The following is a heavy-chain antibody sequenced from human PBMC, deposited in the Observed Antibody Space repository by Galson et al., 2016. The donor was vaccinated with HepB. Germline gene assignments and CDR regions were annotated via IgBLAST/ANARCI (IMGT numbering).Heavy chain of an antibody. Sequence: SLRLSCAASGFTVSSNYMSWVRQAPGKGLEWVSFIYSCGNTYYADSVKGRFTISRDNSKNTLYLQMNSLRAEDTALYYCARVPGYSWGQGTLVTVSS. CDR3: ARVPGYS. J-gene: IGHJ1*01. CDR1: GFTVSSNY. D-gene: IGHD6-13*01. V-gene: IGHV3-53*01. CDR2: IYSCGNT.